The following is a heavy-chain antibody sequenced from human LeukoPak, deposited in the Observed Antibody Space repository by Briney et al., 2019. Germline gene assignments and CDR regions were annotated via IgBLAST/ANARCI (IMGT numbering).Heavy chain of an antibody. V-gene: IGHV3-21*01. J-gene: IGHJ4*02. CDR2: ISGSSTYI. Sequence: GGSLRLSCAASGFTFSSYIMTWVRQAPGKGLEWVSFISGSSTYINYADAVKGRFTISRDNAKNSLYLQMNSLRAEDTAVYYCARDRPYDYWGQGTLVTVSS. CDR3: ARDRPYDY. CDR1: GFTFSSYI.